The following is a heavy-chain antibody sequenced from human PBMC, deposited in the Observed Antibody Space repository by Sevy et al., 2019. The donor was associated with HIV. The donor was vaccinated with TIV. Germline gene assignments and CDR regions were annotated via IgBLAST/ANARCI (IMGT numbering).Heavy chain of an antibody. J-gene: IGHJ6*02. Sequence: GGSLRLSCIGSGFSFSYYGIHWVHQSPGKGLDWVALISHDGIKEYYADSVKGRFTISRDNSKNTVYLEMNSLRNEDTAIYFCANAYSGSYSHSYLYALDVWGQGTTVTVSS. V-gene: IGHV3-30*18. D-gene: IGHD1-26*01. CDR2: ISHDGIKE. CDR1: GFSFSYYG. CDR3: ANAYSGSYSHSYLYALDV.